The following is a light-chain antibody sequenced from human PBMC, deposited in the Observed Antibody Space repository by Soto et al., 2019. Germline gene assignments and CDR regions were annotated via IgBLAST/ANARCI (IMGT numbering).Light chain of an antibody. CDR2: VTS. CDR1: QGLRDA. V-gene: IGKV1-12*01. Sequence: DIQMTQSPSSLSASVGDRGTITCRATQGLRDALAWYQQKPGKAPKLLISVTSRLQSGVPSRFSGSASGTDFTLTIDRLHPEDPSTYYSHQGHNCPLTFGQGTRLAIK. CDR3: HQGHNCPLT. J-gene: IGKJ5*01.